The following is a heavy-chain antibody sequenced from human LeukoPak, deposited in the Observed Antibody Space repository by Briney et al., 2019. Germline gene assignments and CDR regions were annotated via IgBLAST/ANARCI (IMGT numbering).Heavy chain of an antibody. Sequence: AGGSLRLSCAASGFTFSSYSMNWVRQAPGKGLEWVSYISSSSSTIYYADSVKGRFTISRDNAKNSLYLQMNSLRAEDTAVYYCARELSFSMVPGYYYGMDVWGQGTTVTVSS. CDR2: ISSSSSTI. CDR3: ARELSFSMVPGYYYGMDV. V-gene: IGHV3-48*04. D-gene: IGHD2/OR15-2a*01. J-gene: IGHJ6*02. CDR1: GFTFSSYS.